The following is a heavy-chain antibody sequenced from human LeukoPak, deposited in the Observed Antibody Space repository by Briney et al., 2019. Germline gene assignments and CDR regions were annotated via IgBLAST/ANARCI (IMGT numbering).Heavy chain of an antibody. D-gene: IGHD3-3*01. CDR3: AKDFRWSFDY. CDR1: GFTFSINN. Sequence: GGSLRLSXAASGFTFSINNMHWVRQTPGKGLEWVAFVENNGNEKYADSVRGRFTVSRDNSRNTLYLQMNSLRNEDTAVYYCAKDFRWSFDYWGQGSLVTVSS. J-gene: IGHJ4*02. V-gene: IGHV3-30*02. CDR2: VENNGNEK.